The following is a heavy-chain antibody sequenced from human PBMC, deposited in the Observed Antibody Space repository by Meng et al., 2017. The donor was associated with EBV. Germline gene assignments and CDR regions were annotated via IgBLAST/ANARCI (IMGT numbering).Heavy chain of an antibody. J-gene: IGHJ4*02. V-gene: IGHV1-69*01. CDR1: GGSFSSHG. CDR2: IIPILGTT. Sequence: QVQLVQSGAEVKMPGSSVRVSCKAYGGSFSSHGIAWVRHDPGEGPEWMGGIIPILGTTNYAQKFQGRLTIVADASTTTAYMELNSLRSEDTAVYFCARLCENKRLLAGFDYWGQGTLVTVSS. CDR3: ARLCENKRLLAGFDY. D-gene: IGHD6-19*01.